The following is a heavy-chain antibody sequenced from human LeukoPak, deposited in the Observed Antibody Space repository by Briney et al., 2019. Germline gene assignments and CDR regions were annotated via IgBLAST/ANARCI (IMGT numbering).Heavy chain of an antibody. Sequence: PSETLSLTCTVSGGSISSYYWSWIRQPPGKGLEWIGYIYYSGSTNYNPSLKSRVTISVDTSKNQFSLKLSSVTAADTAVYYCARDLPDYYDSSGYYHDAFDIWGQGTMVTVSS. CDR2: IYYSGST. D-gene: IGHD3-22*01. CDR3: ARDLPDYYDSSGYYHDAFDI. CDR1: GGSISSYY. J-gene: IGHJ3*02. V-gene: IGHV4-59*01.